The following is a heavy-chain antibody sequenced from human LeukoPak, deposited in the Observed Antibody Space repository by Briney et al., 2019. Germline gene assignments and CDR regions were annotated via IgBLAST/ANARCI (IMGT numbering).Heavy chain of an antibody. D-gene: IGHD2-2*01. V-gene: IGHV1-69*04. CDR2: IIPIRGIA. CDR3: ARDRYPAAPFGY. CDR1: GGTFRNYP. Sequence: SVKVSFKASGGTFRNYPISWVRQAPGQGLEWMGRIIPIRGIANYAQKVQGRVTITADKSTSTAYMELSSLRSEDTAVYYCARDRYPAAPFGYWGQGTLVTVSS. J-gene: IGHJ4*02.